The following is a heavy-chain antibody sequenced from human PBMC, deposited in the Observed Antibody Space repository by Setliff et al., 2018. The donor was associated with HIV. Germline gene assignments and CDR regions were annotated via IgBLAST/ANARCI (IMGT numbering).Heavy chain of an antibody. D-gene: IGHD3-3*01. CDR3: ARCLNTEYWSGYSPFDY. Sequence: GGSLRLSCAASGFTFSRHWMSWVRQAPGKGLEWVASIKDDGREEDYADSVKGRFTISRDNAKNSLFLQMDSLRAEDTAVYYCARCLNTEYWSGYSPFDYWGRGSRVTVSS. CDR1: GFTFSRHW. CDR2: IKDDGREE. J-gene: IGHJ4*02. V-gene: IGHV3-7*03.